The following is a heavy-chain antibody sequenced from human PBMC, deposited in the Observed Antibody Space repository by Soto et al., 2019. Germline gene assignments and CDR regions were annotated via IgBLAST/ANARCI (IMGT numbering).Heavy chain of an antibody. J-gene: IGHJ4*02. CDR3: ARGAVSISSVSQTSFAT. CDR1: GFSVPGFS. D-gene: IGHD2-15*01. CDR2: ISSNRKYI. Sequence: EMQLEESGGGLVKPGGSLRLSCKASGFSVPGFSMIWIRQAPGKGLEWVSSISSNRKYIYYASSLQGRFTTSLDDATNPQFLQMESLTVDNTAVYNCARGAVSISSVSQTSFATGGQEALVTVSS. V-gene: IGHV3-21*02.